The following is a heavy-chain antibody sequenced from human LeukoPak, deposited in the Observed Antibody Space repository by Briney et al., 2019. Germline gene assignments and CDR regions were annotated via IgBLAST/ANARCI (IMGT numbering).Heavy chain of an antibody. CDR1: RFTFSSYA. V-gene: IGHV3-23*01. J-gene: IGHJ4*02. D-gene: IGHD3-10*01. CDR3: AKDRLLWFGELSHLYYFDY. CDR2: FTGSGDNT. Sequence: PGGSLRLSCAASRFTFSSYAMSWVRQAPGKGLEWVSVFTGSGDNTYYADSVKGRFTISRDNSKNTLYLQMNSLRAEDTAVYYCAKDRLLWFGELSHLYYFDYWGQGTLVTVSS.